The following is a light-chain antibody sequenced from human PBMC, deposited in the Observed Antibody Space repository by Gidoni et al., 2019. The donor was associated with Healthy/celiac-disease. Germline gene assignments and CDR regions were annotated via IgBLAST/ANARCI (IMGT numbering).Light chain of an antibody. CDR1: QGISSA. V-gene: IGKV1-13*02. Sequence: ALQLTQSPSSLSASVGDRVTITCRASQGISSALAWYQQKPGKAPKLLIYDAYSLESGVPSRFSGSGSGTDFNLNISRLQTEDFETYYCQQLNSYAWTFGQGTKVEIK. J-gene: IGKJ1*01. CDR2: DAY. CDR3: QQLNSYAWT.